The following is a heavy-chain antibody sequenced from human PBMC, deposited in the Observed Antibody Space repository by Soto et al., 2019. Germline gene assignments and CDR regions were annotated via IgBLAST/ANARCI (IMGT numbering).Heavy chain of an antibody. J-gene: IGHJ6*02. V-gene: IGHV4-59*01. Sequence: SETLSLTCTVSGGSISSYYWSWIRQPPGKGLEWIGYIYYSGSTNYNPSLKSRVTISVDTSKNQFSLKLSSVTAADTAVYYCARSGSGAAGTFYYYGMYVWGQGTTVT. D-gene: IGHD6-13*01. CDR2: IYYSGST. CDR3: ARSGSGAAGTFYYYGMYV. CDR1: GGSISSYY.